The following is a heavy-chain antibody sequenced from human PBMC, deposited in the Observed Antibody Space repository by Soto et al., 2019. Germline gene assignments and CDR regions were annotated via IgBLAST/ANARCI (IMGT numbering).Heavy chain of an antibody. D-gene: IGHD5-18*01. Sequence: KPSETRSLTFTVSGGSISRGDYYSCWIRQPPGKGLEWIGYIYYSGSTYYNPSLKSRVTISVDTSNHMSSLKLSSVTAAHTAVYYCARDANYVDTAMALRFNWFDPWCQVTLFTVAS. V-gene: IGHV4-30-4*01. CDR1: GGSISRGDYY. CDR3: ARDANYVDTAMALRFNWFDP. J-gene: IGHJ5*02. CDR2: IYYSGST.